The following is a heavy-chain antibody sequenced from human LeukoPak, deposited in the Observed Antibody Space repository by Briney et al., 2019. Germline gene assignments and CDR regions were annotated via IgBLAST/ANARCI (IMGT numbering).Heavy chain of an antibody. J-gene: IGHJ4*02. Sequence: SETLSLTCTVSGGSISSSSYYWGWIRQPPGKGLEWFGSIYYSGSTYYNPSLKSRVTISVDTSKNQFSLKLSSVTAADTAVYYCLSLTGHFDYVWGSYRPNYVDYWGQGTLVTVSS. V-gene: IGHV4-39*01. D-gene: IGHD3-16*02. CDR3: LSLTGHFDYVWGSYRPNYVDY. CDR1: GGSISSSSYY. CDR2: IYYSGST.